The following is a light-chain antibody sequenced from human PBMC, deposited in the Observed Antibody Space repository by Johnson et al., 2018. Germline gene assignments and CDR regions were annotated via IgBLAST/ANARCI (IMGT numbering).Light chain of an antibody. CDR1: SSNIGNNY. V-gene: IGLV1-51*02. CDR3: GTWDSSLSAGNV. CDR2: ENN. J-gene: IGLJ1*01. Sequence: QSVLTQPPSVYAAPGQKVTISCSGSSSNIGNNYVSWYQQLPGTAPKLLIYENNKRPSGIPDRFSGSKSGTSATLDLTGLPTGDEADYYCGTWDSSLSAGNVFGTGTKVTVL.